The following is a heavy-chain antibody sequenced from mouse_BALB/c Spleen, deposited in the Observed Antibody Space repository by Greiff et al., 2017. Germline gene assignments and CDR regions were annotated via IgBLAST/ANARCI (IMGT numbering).Heavy chain of an antibody. CDR1: GFTFTDYY. Sequence: EVQGVESGGGLVQPGGSLRLSCATSGFTFTDYYMSWVRQPPGKALEWLGFIRNKANGYTTEYSASVKGRFTISRDNSQSILYLQMNTLRAEDSATYYCARDGGFAYWGQGTLVTVSA. CDR3: ARDGGFAY. V-gene: IGHV7-3*02. J-gene: IGHJ3*01. CDR2: IRNKANGYTT.